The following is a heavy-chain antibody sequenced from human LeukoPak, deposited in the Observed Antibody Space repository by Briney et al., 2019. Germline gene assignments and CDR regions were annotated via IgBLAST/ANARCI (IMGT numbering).Heavy chain of an antibody. D-gene: IGHD3-16*02. CDR3: ARWRLSGDALTTYHYKTVIDNYFDP. Sequence: GASVKVSCKASGYTFTGYYMHWVRQAPGQGLEWMGWINPNSGGTDYAQKFQGRVTMTRDTSISTAYMELSRLRSDDTAVYYCARWRLSGDALTTYHYKTVIDNYFDPWGQGTLVTVSS. J-gene: IGHJ5*02. CDR2: INPNSGGT. V-gene: IGHV1-2*02. CDR1: GYTFTGYY.